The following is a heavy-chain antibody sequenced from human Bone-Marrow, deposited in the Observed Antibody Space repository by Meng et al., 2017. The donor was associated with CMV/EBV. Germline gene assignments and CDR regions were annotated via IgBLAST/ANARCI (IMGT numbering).Heavy chain of an antibody. CDR1: GYSISSGYY. V-gene: IGHV4-38-2*02. CDR3: ARVETSGSGWYFSRYYYYYGMDV. J-gene: IGHJ6*02. CDR2: IYHSGST. D-gene: IGHD6-19*01. Sequence: SETLSLTCTVSGYSISSGYYWGWIRQPPGKGLEWIGSIYHSGSTYYNPSLKSRVTISVDTSKNQFSLKLSSVTAADTAVYYCARVETSGSGWYFSRYYYYYGMDVWGQGTTVTVSS.